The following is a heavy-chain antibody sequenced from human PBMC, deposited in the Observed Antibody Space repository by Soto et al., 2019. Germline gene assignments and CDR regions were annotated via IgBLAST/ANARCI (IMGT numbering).Heavy chain of an antibody. Sequence: QVQLVESGGGVVQPGGSLRLSCAASGFTFSGCGMHWVRQAPGKGLEWVAVTSHDGSDKDYADSVKGRFTISRDNSKTTVYLQMNSLRPEDAAVYYCAKDVYERRDGYNWADSYYAMDVWGQGTTVTVSS. D-gene: IGHD1-1*01. V-gene: IGHV3-30*18. CDR3: AKDVYERRDGYNWADSYYAMDV. CDR1: GFTFSGCG. CDR2: TSHDGSDK. J-gene: IGHJ6*02.